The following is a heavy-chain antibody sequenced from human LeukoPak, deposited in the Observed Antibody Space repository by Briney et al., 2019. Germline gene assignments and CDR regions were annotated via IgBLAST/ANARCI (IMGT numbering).Heavy chain of an antibody. D-gene: IGHD2/OR15-2a*01. J-gene: IGHJ3*02. V-gene: IGHV4-34*01. CDR3: ARSLLWPTGASDI. Sequence: AETLSLTCVVYGGTFRGYYWNWIRQSPGKGLEWIGEINHSGSTTYNPAFKSRVTISVDTSKRQFSLKLNSLTAADTALYFCARSLLWPTGASDIWDKGTVVTVSS. CDR2: INHSGST. CDR1: GGTFRGYY.